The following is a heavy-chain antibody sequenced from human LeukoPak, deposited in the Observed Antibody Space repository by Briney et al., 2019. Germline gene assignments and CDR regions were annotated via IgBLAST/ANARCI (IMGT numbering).Heavy chain of an antibody. J-gene: IGHJ6*02. V-gene: IGHV1-18*01. D-gene: IGHD2-2*01. CDR3: ARESYCSSTSCYSDYYYYGMDV. CDR1: GYTFTNYG. CDR2: ISAYNGNT. Sequence: ASVKVSCKASGYTFTNYGISWVRQAPGQGLEWMGWISAYNGNTNYAQKLQGRVTITTDTSTSTAYMELRSLRSDDTAVYYCARESYCSSTSCYSDYYYYGMDVWGQGTTVTVSS.